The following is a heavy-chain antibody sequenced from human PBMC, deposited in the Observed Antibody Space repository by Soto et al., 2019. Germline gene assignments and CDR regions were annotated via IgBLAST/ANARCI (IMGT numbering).Heavy chain of an antibody. CDR2: ISSSSGTV. V-gene: IGHV3-48*01. D-gene: IGHD3-22*01. J-gene: IGHJ4*02. Sequence: GGSLRLSCEASGFTFNTYRMNWVRQAPGKGLEWVSYISSSSGTVYYADSVKGRYTISRDNAKNSLYLQMNSLRAEDTAVYYCARGSYYDSSGHIAKIDYWGQGILVTVPS. CDR1: GFTFNTYR. CDR3: ARGSYYDSSGHIAKIDY.